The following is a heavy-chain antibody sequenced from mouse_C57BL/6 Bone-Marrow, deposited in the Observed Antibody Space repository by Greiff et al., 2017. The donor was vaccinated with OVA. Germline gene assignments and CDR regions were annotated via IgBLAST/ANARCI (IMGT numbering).Heavy chain of an antibody. Sequence: QVQLQQSGPELVRPGASVKISCKAPVYTFTSHWMQWVRQRPGQGLEWIGEIFPGSGSTYYNEKFKGKVTLTVDTSSSTAYMQLSSLTSENSAVYFCASSTPSSFVATPYYFDYWGQGTTLTVSS. CDR2: IFPGSGST. CDR3: ASSTPSSFVATPYYFDY. V-gene: IGHV1-56*01. J-gene: IGHJ2*01. D-gene: IGHD1-1*01. CDR1: VYTFTSHW.